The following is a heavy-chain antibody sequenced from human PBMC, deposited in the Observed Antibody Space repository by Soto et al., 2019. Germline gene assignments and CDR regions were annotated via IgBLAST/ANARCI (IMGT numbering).Heavy chain of an antibody. V-gene: IGHV3-30*18. Sequence: GGSLRLSCAASGFTFSSYGMHWVRQAPGKGLEWVAVISYDGTNKYYADSVKGRFTISRDNSKNTLYLQMNSLRTEDTAVYYCAKVAAAGTLVYYYMDVWGKGTKVTVSS. D-gene: IGHD6-13*01. J-gene: IGHJ6*03. CDR1: GFTFSSYG. CDR3: AKVAAAGTLVYYYMDV. CDR2: ISYDGTNK.